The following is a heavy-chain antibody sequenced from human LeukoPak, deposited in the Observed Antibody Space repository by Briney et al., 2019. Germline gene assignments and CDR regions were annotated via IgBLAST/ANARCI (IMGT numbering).Heavy chain of an antibody. CDR2: IYSGGST. J-gene: IGHJ4*02. Sequence: PGGSLRLSCAASGFTVSSNYMSWVRQAPGRGLEWVSVIYSGGSTYYADSVKGRFTISRDISKNTLYLQMNSLRAEDTAVYYCAREYPLFHYFDYWGQGTLVTVSS. CDR3: AREYPLFHYFDY. V-gene: IGHV3-53*01. D-gene: IGHD2-2*01. CDR1: GFTVSSNY.